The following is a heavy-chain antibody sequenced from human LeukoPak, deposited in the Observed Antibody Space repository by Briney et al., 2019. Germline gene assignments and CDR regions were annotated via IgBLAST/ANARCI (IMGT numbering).Heavy chain of an antibody. V-gene: IGHV3-11*06. CDR3: ARDQIGSW. Sequence: PGGSLRLSCEASGFTFSDYYLGWIHQAPGKGLEWISYISGSSSHINYADSVKGRFTISRDNAKKSVYLQMDSLRVEDTAVYYCARDQIGSWWGQGTLVIVSS. D-gene: IGHD6-13*01. J-gene: IGHJ4*02. CDR2: ISGSSSHI. CDR1: GFTFSDYY.